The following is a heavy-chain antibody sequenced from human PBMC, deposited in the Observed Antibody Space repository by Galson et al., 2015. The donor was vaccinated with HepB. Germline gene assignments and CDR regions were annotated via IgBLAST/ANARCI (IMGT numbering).Heavy chain of an antibody. J-gene: IGHJ5*02. Sequence: SVKVSCKASGGTFSSYAISWVRQAPGQGLEWMGGIIPIFGTANYAQKFQGRVTITADESTSTAYMELSSLRSEDTAVYYCAREGQRGYSGYEEVWFDPWGQGTLVTVSS. D-gene: IGHD5-12*01. CDR1: GGTFSSYA. CDR2: IIPIFGTA. V-gene: IGHV1-69*13. CDR3: AREGQRGYSGYEEVWFDP.